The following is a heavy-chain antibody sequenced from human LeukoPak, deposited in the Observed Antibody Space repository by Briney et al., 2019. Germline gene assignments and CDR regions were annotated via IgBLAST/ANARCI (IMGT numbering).Heavy chain of an antibody. CDR3: ARERQDTIVHSGAFDI. V-gene: IGHV3-30-3*01. CDR1: GLTFSAYF. J-gene: IGHJ3*02. Sequence: PGRSLRLSCEASGLTFSAYFMHWVRQAPGKGLEWVAVIASDGSHTFYVESVKGRFTISRDNSKNTLYLQMNSLRAEDTAVYFCARERQDTIVHSGAFDIWGQGTMVNVSS. D-gene: IGHD3-10*01. CDR2: IASDGSHT.